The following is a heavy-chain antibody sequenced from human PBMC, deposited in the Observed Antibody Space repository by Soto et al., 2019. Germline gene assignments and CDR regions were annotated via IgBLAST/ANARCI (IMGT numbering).Heavy chain of an antibody. D-gene: IGHD6-6*01. J-gene: IGHJ5*02. CDR2: ISYDGSNK. V-gene: IGHV3-30-3*01. CDR1: GFTFSSYA. CDR3: ARDQENEQLASNWFDP. Sequence: QVQLVESGGGVVQPGRSLRLSCAASGFTFSSYAMHWVRQAPGKGLEWVAVISYDGSNKYYADSVKGRFTISRDNSKNTLYLQMNSLRAEDTAVYYCARDQENEQLASNWFDPWGQGTLVTVSS.